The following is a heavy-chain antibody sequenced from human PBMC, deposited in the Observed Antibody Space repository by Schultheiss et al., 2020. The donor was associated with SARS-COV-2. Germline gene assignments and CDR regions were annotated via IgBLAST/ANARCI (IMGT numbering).Heavy chain of an antibody. V-gene: IGHV4-31*03. CDR1: GGSISSGGYY. Sequence: SETLSLTCTVSGGSISSGGYYWSWIRQHPGKGLEWIGYIYYSGSTYYNPSLKSRVTISVDTSKNQFSLKLSSVTAADTAVYYCASSQYNPKQQLVEEPFDYWGQGTLVTVS. CDR3: ASSQYNPKQQLVEEPFDY. J-gene: IGHJ4*02. D-gene: IGHD6-13*01. CDR2: IYYSGST.